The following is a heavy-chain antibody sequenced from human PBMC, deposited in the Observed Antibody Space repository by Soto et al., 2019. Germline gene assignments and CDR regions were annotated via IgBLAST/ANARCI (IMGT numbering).Heavy chain of an antibody. D-gene: IGHD3-3*01. J-gene: IGHJ6*02. CDR1: GGTFSSYA. CDR2: IIPIFGTA. CDR3: ARDIFGVVISGMDV. Sequence: SVKVSCQASGGTFSSYAISWVRQAPGQGLEWMGGIIPIFGTANYAQKFQGRVTITADESTSTAYMELSSLRSEDTAVYYCARDIFGVVISGMDVWGQGTTVTVSS. V-gene: IGHV1-69*13.